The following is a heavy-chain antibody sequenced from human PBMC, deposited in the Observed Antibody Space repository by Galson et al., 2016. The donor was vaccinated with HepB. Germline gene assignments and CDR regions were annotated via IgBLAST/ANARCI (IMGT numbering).Heavy chain of an antibody. CDR3: AKLDCGRDCPRDD. J-gene: IGHJ4*02. CDR2: IWSDGSNK. CDR1: GFTFSRHG. D-gene: IGHD2-21*02. Sequence: SLRLSCAASGFTFSRHGFHWVRQAPGKGLEWVSLIWSDGSNKYYADSVKGRFTISRDNSKKTLYLQMNSLRVEDTAVYYCAKLDCGRDCPRDDWGQGTLVTVSS. V-gene: IGHV3-30*02.